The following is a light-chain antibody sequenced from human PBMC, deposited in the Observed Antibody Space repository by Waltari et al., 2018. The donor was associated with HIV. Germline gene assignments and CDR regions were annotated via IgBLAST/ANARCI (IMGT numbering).Light chain of an antibody. CDR1: SGHSSYI. CDR2: VEGSGSF. J-gene: IGLJ2*01. CDR3: ETWDSDIRV. V-gene: IGLV4-60*03. Sequence: QPVLTQSSSASASPESSVKLTCTLSSGHSSYIIAWHQQQPGKAPRYLMKVEGSGSFNKGSGVPDRFSGSSSGADRYLTISNLQSEDEADYYCETWDSDIRVFGGGTKLTVL.